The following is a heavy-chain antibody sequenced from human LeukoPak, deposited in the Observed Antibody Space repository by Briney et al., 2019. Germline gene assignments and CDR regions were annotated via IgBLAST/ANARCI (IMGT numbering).Heavy chain of an antibody. CDR3: ARIAAAGTPPPYYYYYYGMDV. J-gene: IGHJ6*02. Sequence: GESLKISCKGSGYSFTSYWIGWVRQMPGKGLEWMGIIYPGDSDTRYSPSFQGQVTISADKSISTAYLQWSSLKASDTAMYYCARIAAAGTPPPYYYYYYGMDVWGQGTTVTVSS. CDR1: GYSFTSYW. V-gene: IGHV5-51*01. D-gene: IGHD6-13*01. CDR2: IYPGDSDT.